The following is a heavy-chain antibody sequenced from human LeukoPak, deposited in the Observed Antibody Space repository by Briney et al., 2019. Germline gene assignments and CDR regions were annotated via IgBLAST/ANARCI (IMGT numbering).Heavy chain of an antibody. Sequence: GGSLRLSCAASGFAFSNCGMSWVRLLPGKGLEWVSVISGSGDNTYYANSVKGRFTVSRDNSMNTLYLQMNNLRGEDTALYYCTKGPYGSSIYYGMDVWGQGTTVTVSS. V-gene: IGHV3-23*01. CDR2: ISGSGDNT. CDR3: TKGPYGSSIYYGMDV. J-gene: IGHJ6*02. CDR1: GFAFSNCG. D-gene: IGHD6-13*01.